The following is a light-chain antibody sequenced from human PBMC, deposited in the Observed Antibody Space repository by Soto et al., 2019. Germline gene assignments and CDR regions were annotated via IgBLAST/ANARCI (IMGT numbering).Light chain of an antibody. CDR2: GNS. CDR3: QSYDSSLSGSGV. CDR1: SSNIGAGYD. V-gene: IGLV1-40*01. J-gene: IGLJ2*01. Sequence: QSVLTQPPSVSGAPGQRVTISCTGSSSNIGAGYDVHWYQQLPGTAPKLLIYGNSNRPSGVPDRFSGSKSGTSASLDITGLQAEDEADYYCQSYDSSLSGSGVFGGGTXLTVL.